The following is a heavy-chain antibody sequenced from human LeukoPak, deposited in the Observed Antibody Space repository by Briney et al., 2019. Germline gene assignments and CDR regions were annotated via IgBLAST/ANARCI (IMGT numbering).Heavy chain of an antibody. J-gene: IGHJ4*02. Sequence: SETLSLTCTVSGGSISSSSYYWGWIRQPPGKGLEWIGSIYYSGSTYYNPSLKSRVTISVDTSKNQFSLKLSSVTAADTAVYYCARGHNYGSRYYDSSGYNRRPFDYWGQGTLVTVSS. CDR3: ARGHNYGSRYYDSSGYNRRPFDY. CDR2: IYYSGST. CDR1: GGSISSSSYY. D-gene: IGHD3-22*01. V-gene: IGHV4-39*07.